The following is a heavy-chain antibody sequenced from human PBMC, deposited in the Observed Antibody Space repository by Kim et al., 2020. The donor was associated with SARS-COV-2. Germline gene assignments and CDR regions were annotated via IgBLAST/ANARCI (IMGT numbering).Heavy chain of an antibody. J-gene: IGHJ3*02. CDR3: AKSGYGLPVDAFDI. D-gene: IGHD5-18*01. V-gene: IGHV3-30*18. CDR1: GFTFSSYG. CDR2: ISYDGSNK. Sequence: GGSLRLSCAASGFTFSSYGMHWVRQAPGKGLEWVAVISYDGSNKYYADSVKGRFTISRDNSKNTLYLQMNSLRAEDTAVYYCAKSGYGLPVDAFDIWC.